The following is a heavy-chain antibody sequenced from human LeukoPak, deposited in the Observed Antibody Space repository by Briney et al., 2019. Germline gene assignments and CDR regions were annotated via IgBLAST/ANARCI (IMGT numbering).Heavy chain of an antibody. Sequence: ASVKLSCKASGYTFTDYYMNWVRQAPGQGLEWMGWIHPNNGGTNYAQKFQGRVTMTRDTSISTAYMELSRLRSDDTAVHYCARDGIAVAGTFDYWGQGTLVTVSS. CDR2: IHPNNGGT. D-gene: IGHD6-19*01. CDR1: GYTFTDYY. CDR3: ARDGIAVAGTFDY. V-gene: IGHV1-2*02. J-gene: IGHJ4*02.